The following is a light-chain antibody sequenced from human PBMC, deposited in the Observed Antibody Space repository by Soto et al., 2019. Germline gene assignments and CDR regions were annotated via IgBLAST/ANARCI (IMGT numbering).Light chain of an antibody. V-gene: IGKV3-15*01. Sequence: DIVMTQSPATLSVAPGERVTFSCRASQGVSRKLAWYQHKPGQAPRLLIYGASTRATGIPARFSGSGSGTEFILTISSLQSEDFAVYYCQQYHKWPLTFGGGTKVDIK. J-gene: IGKJ4*01. CDR3: QQYHKWPLT. CDR2: GAS. CDR1: QGVSRK.